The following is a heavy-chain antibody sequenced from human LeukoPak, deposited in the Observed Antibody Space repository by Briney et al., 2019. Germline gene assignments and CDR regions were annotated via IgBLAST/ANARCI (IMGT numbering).Heavy chain of an antibody. Sequence: GGSLRLSCTASGFTFSSYAMTWIRQAPGKGLEWVSTISGSGISTYYADSVKGRFTISRDNSRNTLYLQMNTLRAGDTALFYYAKGDNDILTSYYNSFDSWGQGTLVTVSS. J-gene: IGHJ4*02. CDR2: ISGSGIST. D-gene: IGHD3-9*01. CDR3: AKGDNDILTSYYNSFDS. CDR1: GFTFSSYA. V-gene: IGHV3-23*01.